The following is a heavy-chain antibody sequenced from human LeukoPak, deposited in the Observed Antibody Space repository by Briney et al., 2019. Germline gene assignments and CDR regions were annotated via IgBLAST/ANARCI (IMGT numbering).Heavy chain of an antibody. CDR3: TRGAGWLIDY. CDR2: IYDDGGT. D-gene: IGHD3-16*01. J-gene: IGHJ4*02. CDR1: GGSVSGLI. V-gene: IGHV4-59*08. Sequence: SSETLSLTCTVSGGSVSGLIWSWIRQPPGKGLEWIAYIYDDGGTNYNPSLKSRVTISVDTSKNHFSLRLTSVTAADTAVYYCTRGAGWLIDYWGQGILVTVSS.